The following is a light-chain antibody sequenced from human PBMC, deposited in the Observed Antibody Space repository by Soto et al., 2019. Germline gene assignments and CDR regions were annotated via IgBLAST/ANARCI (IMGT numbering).Light chain of an antibody. CDR3: CSYAGGNTLI. J-gene: IGLJ2*01. CDR1: SSDVGGYKY. V-gene: IGLV2-8*01. CDR2: DVS. Sequence: QSALTQPPSASGSPGQSVTISCTGTSSDVGGYKYVSWYQHHPGKAPKLMIYDVSKLSSGVPDRFSGSKSGNTASLTVSGLQAEDEADYYCCSYAGGNTLIFGGGTKLTVL.